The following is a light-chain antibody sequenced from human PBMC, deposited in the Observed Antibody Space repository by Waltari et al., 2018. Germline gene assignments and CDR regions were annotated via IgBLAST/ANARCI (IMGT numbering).Light chain of an antibody. CDR2: GAS. CDR1: QTVSSSY. V-gene: IGKV3-20*01. CDR3: QHYGSSPLIT. Sequence: EIVLTQSPGTLSLSPGARATLSCRASQTVSSSYLAWYQQKPDLAPRLLIYGASSRATGIPDRFSGRWSGTDFTLTISRLEPEDFAVYYFQHYGSSPLITFGQGTRLEIK. J-gene: IGKJ5*01.